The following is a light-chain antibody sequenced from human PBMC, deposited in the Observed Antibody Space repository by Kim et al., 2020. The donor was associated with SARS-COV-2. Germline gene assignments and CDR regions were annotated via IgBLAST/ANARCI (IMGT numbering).Light chain of an antibody. CDR1: KSTIGAGIY. Sequence: VTISCTGSKSTIGAGIYVHWYQQVPGTAPKLLISDNNNRPSGVPDRISTSKSDTSVSLAISGLQPEDEADYYCQSFDISLSGFVIFGGGTQLTVL. CDR3: QSFDISLSGFVI. CDR2: DNN. V-gene: IGLV1-40*01. J-gene: IGLJ2*01.